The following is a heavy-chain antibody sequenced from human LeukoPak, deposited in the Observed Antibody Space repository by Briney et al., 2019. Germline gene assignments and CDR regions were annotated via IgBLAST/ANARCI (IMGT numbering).Heavy chain of an antibody. V-gene: IGHV3-21*01. CDR2: ISSSSSYI. CDR3: ARDRESYCTGGSCYSTGDY. CDR1: GFTFSSYS. J-gene: IGHJ4*02. Sequence: PGGSLRLSCAASGFTFSSYSMNWVRQAPGKGLEWVSSISSSSSYIYYADLVKGRFTMSRDNAKNSLYLQMNSLRAEDTAVYYCARDRESYCTGGSCYSTGDYWGQGTLVTVSS. D-gene: IGHD2-15*01.